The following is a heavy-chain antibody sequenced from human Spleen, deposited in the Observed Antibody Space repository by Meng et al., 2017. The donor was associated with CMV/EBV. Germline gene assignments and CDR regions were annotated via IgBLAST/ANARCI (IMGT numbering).Heavy chain of an antibody. CDR1: GGSISSYY. CDR2: IYYSGST. Sequence: GSLRLSCTVSGGSISSYYWSWIRQPPGKGLEWIGYIYYSGSTNYNPSLKSRVTISVDTSKTQFSLKLSSVTAADTAVYYCARVLMDIVVVPAAARFDPWGQGTLVTVSS. CDR3: ARVLMDIVVVPAAARFDP. J-gene: IGHJ5*02. D-gene: IGHD2-2*03. V-gene: IGHV4-59*01.